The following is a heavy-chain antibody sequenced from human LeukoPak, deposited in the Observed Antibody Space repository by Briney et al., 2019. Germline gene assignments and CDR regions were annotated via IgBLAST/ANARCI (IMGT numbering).Heavy chain of an antibody. CDR1: GGSISSSSYY. V-gene: IGHV4-39*07. Sequence: PSETLSLTCTVSGGSISSSSYYWGWIRQPPGKGLEWIGSIYYSGSTYYNPSLKSRVTMSVDTSKNQFSLKLSSVTAADTAVYYCAREEGDYSNHYFDYWGQGTLVTVSS. D-gene: IGHD4-11*01. J-gene: IGHJ4*02. CDR3: AREEGDYSNHYFDY. CDR2: IYYSGST.